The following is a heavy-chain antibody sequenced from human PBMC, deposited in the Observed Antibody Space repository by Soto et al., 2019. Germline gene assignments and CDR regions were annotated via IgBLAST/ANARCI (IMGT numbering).Heavy chain of an antibody. V-gene: IGHV1-3*01. D-gene: IGHD1-26*01. CDR1: GYTFTSYS. J-gene: IGHJ4*02. CDR3: ARARALVGLDAY. Sequence: ASVNVSCKSSGYTFTSYSIHWVRQAPGQRLEWMGWINAGNGNTKYSQKFQGRVTITRDTSASTAYMELSSLRSEDTAVYYCARARALVGLDAYWGQGTLVTVSS. CDR2: INAGNGNT.